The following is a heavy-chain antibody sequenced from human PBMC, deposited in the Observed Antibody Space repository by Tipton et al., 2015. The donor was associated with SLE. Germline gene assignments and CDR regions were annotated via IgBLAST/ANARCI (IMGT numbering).Heavy chain of an antibody. D-gene: IGHD4-11*01. CDR1: GGSFSGYY. Sequence: TLSLTCAVYGGSFSGYYWSWIRQPPGKGLVCIGEINHSGSTNYNPSLKSRVTISVDTSKNKFSLKLSSVTAADTAVYYCGEYSNNLGAFDIWGQGTMVTVSS. CDR2: INHSGST. V-gene: IGHV4-34*01. CDR3: GEYSNNLGAFDI. J-gene: IGHJ3*02.